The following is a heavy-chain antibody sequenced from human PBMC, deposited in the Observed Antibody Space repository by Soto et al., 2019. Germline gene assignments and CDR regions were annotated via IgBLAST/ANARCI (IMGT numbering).Heavy chain of an antibody. Sequence: LSLTCAVYGGSFSGYYWSWIRQPPGKGLEWIGEINHSGSTNYNPSLKSRVTISVDTSKNQFSLKLSSVTAADTAVYYCARGGWFDPWGQGTLVTVS. CDR1: GGSFSGYY. CDR3: ARGGWFDP. J-gene: IGHJ5*02. V-gene: IGHV4-34*01. CDR2: INHSGST.